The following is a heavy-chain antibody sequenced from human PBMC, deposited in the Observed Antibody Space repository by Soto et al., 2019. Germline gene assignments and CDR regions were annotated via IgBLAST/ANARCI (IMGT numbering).Heavy chain of an antibody. Sequence: GGSLRLSCSASGFTFSSYAMHWVRQAPGKGLEYVSAISSNGGSTYYADSVKGRFTISRDNSKNTLYLQMSSLRAEDTAVYYCVNSREGTTWIQPSGAQLYYYYGMDVWGQGTTVTVSS. CDR2: ISSNGGST. V-gene: IGHV3-64D*06. CDR3: VNSREGTTWIQPSGAQLYYYYGMDV. CDR1: GFTFSSYA. D-gene: IGHD5-18*01. J-gene: IGHJ6*02.